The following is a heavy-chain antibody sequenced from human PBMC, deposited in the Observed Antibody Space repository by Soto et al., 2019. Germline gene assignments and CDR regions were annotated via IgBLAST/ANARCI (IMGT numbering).Heavy chain of an antibody. J-gene: IGHJ4*02. D-gene: IGHD3-16*01. CDR1: GASISSXY. V-gene: IGHV4-59*11. Sequence: TLSLTCTVSGASISSXYWSWIRQPPGRGLEWIGYISDSGSTNYNPSLKSRVAISADTSKNQFSLNLSSVTAADTAVYYCTKDGGPRYFFDYWGQGILVTVSS. CDR2: ISDSGST. CDR3: TKDGGPRYFFDY.